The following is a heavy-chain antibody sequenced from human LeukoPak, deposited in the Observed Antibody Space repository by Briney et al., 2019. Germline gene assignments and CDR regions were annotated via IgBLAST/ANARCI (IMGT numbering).Heavy chain of an antibody. V-gene: IGHV3-21*01. CDR1: GFTFSSYS. CDR2: ISSSSYI. CDR3: ARVTRGRIAAAGTRDY. Sequence: GGSLRLSCAASGFTFSSYSMNWVRQAPGKGLEWVSSISSSSYIYYADSVKGRFTISRDNAKNSLYLQMNSLRAEDTAVYYCARVTRGRIAAAGTRDYWGQGTLVTVSS. J-gene: IGHJ4*02. D-gene: IGHD6-13*01.